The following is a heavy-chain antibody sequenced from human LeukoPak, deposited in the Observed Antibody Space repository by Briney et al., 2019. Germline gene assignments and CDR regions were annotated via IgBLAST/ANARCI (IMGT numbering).Heavy chain of an antibody. CDR3: ARYSSYGYFDY. Sequence: ASVKVSCKASGYTFTGYYMHWVRQAPGQGLEWMGWINPNSGGTNYAQKFQGRVTMTRDTSTGTVYMELSSLRSEDTAVYYCARYSSYGYFDYWGQGTLVTVSS. CDR2: INPNSGGT. CDR1: GYTFTGYY. J-gene: IGHJ4*02. D-gene: IGHD3-10*01. V-gene: IGHV1-2*02.